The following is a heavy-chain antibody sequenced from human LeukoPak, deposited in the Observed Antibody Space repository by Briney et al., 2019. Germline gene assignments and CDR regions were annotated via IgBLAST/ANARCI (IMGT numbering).Heavy chain of an antibody. V-gene: IGHV3-7*01. J-gene: IGHJ4*02. Sequence: GGSLRLSCAVSGFAVSSNYMSWVRQAPGKGLEWVANIKQDGSERYYVDSVKGRFTISRDNAKNSLYLQMNSLRAEDTGVYYCAGSGWQVYLDYWGQGALVTVSS. CDR2: IKQDGSER. D-gene: IGHD6-19*01. CDR1: GFAVSSNY. CDR3: AGSGWQVYLDY.